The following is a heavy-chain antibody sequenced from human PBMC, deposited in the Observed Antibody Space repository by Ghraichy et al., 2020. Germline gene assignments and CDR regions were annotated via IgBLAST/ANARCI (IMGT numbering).Heavy chain of an antibody. D-gene: IGHD5-18*01. CDR1: GFTVSSNY. Sequence: GSLRLSCAASGFTVSSNYMSWVRQAPGKGLEWVSVIYSGGSTYYADSVKGRFTISRDNSKNTLYLQMNSLRAEDTAVYYCARIQGWIQLWLEGAWYFDYWGQGTLVTVSS. J-gene: IGHJ4*02. V-gene: IGHV3-53*01. CDR2: IYSGGST. CDR3: ARIQGWIQLWLEGAWYFDY.